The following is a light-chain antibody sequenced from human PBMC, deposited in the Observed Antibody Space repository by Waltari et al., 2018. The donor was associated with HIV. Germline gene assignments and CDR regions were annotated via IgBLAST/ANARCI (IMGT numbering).Light chain of an antibody. V-gene: IGKV2-28*01. CDR2: LGS. CDR1: LSLLHRSGHHY. J-gene: IGKJ5*01. CDR3: MQGLQSPT. Sequence: DIVMTQSPLSLPVTPGETASISCRSSLSLLHRSGHHYLDWYLQKPGQSPQLLIYLGSNRASGVPARISGSGSGTDFTLIISRVEAEDVGVYYCMQGLQSPTFGQGTRLEFK.